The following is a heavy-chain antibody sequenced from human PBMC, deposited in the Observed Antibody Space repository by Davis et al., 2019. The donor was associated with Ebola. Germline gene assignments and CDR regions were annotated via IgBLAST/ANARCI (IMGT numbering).Heavy chain of an antibody. CDR2: MYYSGIT. V-gene: IGHV4-61*05. J-gene: IGHJ6*04. D-gene: IGHD6-6*01. CDR3: HSSPYYYGMDV. CDR1: GGSISSSSYY. Sequence: MPSETLSLTCAVSGGSISSSSYYWNWIRQPPGRGLEWIGYMYYSGITDYNPSLRSRVTVSVDTSKNQFSLRLSSVTAADTAVYYCHSSPYYYGMDVWGKGTTVTVSS.